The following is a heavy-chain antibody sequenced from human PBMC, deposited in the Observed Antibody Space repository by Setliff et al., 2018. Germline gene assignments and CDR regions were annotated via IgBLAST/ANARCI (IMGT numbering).Heavy chain of an antibody. J-gene: IGHJ6*02. CDR3: ARGSQYYNFWSGYHLDYYYYGMDV. Sequence: SETLSLTCAVSGGSISSSNWWSWVRQPPGKGLEWIGKIDYRGSTRYNPSLETRVSMSVDTSKNQFSLRLSSVTAADTAVYYCARGSQYYNFWSGYHLDYYYYGMDVWGQGTTVTVSS. CDR2: IDYRGST. CDR1: GGSISSSNW. V-gene: IGHV4-4*02. D-gene: IGHD3-3*01.